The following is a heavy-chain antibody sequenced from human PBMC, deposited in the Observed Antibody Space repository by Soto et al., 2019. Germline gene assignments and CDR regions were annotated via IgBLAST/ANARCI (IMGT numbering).Heavy chain of an antibody. Sequence: PGGSLRLSCAASGFTFSSYDIHWVRQAPGKGLEWVAVISYDGSYKYYADSVKGRFTISRDNYKNTLSLQMNSLRAEDAAVYYCAKGGSPGDHFWSGYPSNWFDPWGQGTLVTVSS. CDR1: GFTFSSYD. CDR2: ISYDGSYK. D-gene: IGHD3-3*02. J-gene: IGHJ5*02. CDR3: AKGGSPGDHFWSGYPSNWFDP. V-gene: IGHV3-30*18.